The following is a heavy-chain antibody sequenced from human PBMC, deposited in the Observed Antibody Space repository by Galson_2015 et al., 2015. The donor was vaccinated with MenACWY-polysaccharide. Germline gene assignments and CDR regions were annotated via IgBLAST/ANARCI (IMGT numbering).Heavy chain of an antibody. V-gene: IGHV3-7*01. J-gene: IGHJ4*02. Sequence: SLRLSCAASGFTFSNYVMSWVRQAPGKGLEWVANIKQDGSEEWYVESVKGRFTISRDSAKNSVYLQMNSLRAEDTAVYFCARDNWDDYWGQGALVTVSS. CDR2: IKQDGSEE. D-gene: IGHD7-27*01. CDR3: ARDNWDDY. CDR1: GFTFSNYV.